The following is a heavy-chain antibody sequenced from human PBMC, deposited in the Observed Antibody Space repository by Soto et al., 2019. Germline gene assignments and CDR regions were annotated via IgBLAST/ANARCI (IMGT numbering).Heavy chain of an antibody. D-gene: IGHD1-26*01. CDR2: ISHDGRNK. J-gene: IGHJ4*02. CDR1: GFIFGKYD. V-gene: IGHV3-30*18. Sequence: QVQLVESGGGVVQPGRSLRLSCEGSGFIFGKYDMYWVRQAPGKGLEWVTKISHDGRNKDYEDSVQGRFTISRDNSRDTMYRERNSLRPEDTAIDYWAKGGLPGWAQGMDFWGQGTLVTVSA. CDR3: AKGGLPGWAQGMDF.